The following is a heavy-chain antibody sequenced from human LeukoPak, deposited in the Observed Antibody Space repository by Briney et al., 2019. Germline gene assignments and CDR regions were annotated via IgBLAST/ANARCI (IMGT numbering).Heavy chain of an antibody. CDR3: AREGNYDYVWGSYRQYYFDY. D-gene: IGHD3-16*02. J-gene: IGHJ4*02. V-gene: IGHV1-2*02. CDR2: INPNSGGT. Sequence: GASVKVSCKASGYTFTGYYMHWVRQAPGQGLEWMGWINPNSGGTNYAQKFQGRVTMTRDTSISTAYMELSRLRSDDTAVYYCAREGNYDYVWGSYRQYYFDYWGQGTLVTVSS. CDR1: GYTFTGYY.